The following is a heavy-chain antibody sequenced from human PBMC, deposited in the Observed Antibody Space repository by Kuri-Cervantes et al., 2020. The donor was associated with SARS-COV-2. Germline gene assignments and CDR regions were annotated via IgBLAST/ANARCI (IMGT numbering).Heavy chain of an antibody. Sequence: ASVKVSCKASGYAFTSYGISWVRQAPGQGLEWMGWISAYNGNTNDAQKLQGRVTMTTDTSTSTAYMELRSLRSDDTAAYYCARGRSAARFDYWGQGTLVTVSS. CDR3: ARGRSAARFDY. J-gene: IGHJ4*02. CDR2: ISAYNGNT. D-gene: IGHD6-6*01. V-gene: IGHV1-18*01. CDR1: GYAFTSYG.